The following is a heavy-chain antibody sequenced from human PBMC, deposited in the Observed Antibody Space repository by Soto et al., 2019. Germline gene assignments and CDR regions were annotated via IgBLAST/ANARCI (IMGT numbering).Heavy chain of an antibody. J-gene: IGHJ6*02. Sequence: ASVKVSCKASGYTFTSYAMHWVRQAPGQRLEWMGWINAGNGNTKYSQKFQGRVTITRDTSASTAYMELSSLRSEDTAVYYCGSPEPPFGYRQYHFGMDVWGQGTTVTVSS. CDR3: GSPEPPFGYRQYHFGMDV. CDR2: INAGNGNT. D-gene: IGHD5-18*01. CDR1: GYTFTSYA. V-gene: IGHV1-3*01.